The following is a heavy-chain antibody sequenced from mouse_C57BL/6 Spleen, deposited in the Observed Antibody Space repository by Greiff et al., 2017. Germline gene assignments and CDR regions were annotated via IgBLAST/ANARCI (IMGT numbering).Heavy chain of an antibody. CDR3: ARRGELRVFAY. V-gene: IGHV1-69*01. J-gene: IGHJ3*01. Sequence: QVQLQQPGAELVMPGASVKLSCKASGYTFTSYWMHWVKQRPGQGLEWIGEVDPSDSYTNYNQKFKGKSTLTVDKSSSTAYMQLSSLTSEDSAVYYCARRGELRVFAYWGQGTLVTVSA. D-gene: IGHD1-1*01. CDR2: VDPSDSYT. CDR1: GYTFTSYW.